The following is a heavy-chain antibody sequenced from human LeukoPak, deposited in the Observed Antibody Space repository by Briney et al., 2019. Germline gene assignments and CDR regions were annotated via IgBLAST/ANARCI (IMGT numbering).Heavy chain of an antibody. CDR2: INWNGGST. D-gene: IGHD3-10*01. Sequence: PGGSLRLSCAAAGFTFDDYGMSWVRQAPGKGLEWVSGINWNGGSTGYADSVKGRFTISRDNAKNSLYLQMNSLRAEDTALYYCARVNYGSGSYTYYFDYWGQGTLVTVSS. CDR1: GFTFDDYG. CDR3: ARVNYGSGSYTYYFDY. J-gene: IGHJ4*02. V-gene: IGHV3-20*04.